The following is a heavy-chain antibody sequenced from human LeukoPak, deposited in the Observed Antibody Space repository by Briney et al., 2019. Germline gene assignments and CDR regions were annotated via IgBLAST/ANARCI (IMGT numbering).Heavy chain of an antibody. CDR2: ISSSSSTI. J-gene: IGHJ3*02. CDR3: ARDGMELPSWQQHDAFDI. D-gene: IGHD1-26*01. Sequence: PGGSLRLSCAASGFTFSSYSMTWVRQAPGKGLEWVSYISSSSSTIYYADSVKGRFTISRDNAKNSLYLQMNSLRDEDTAVYYCARDGMELPSWQQHDAFDIWGQGTMVTVSS. V-gene: IGHV3-48*02. CDR1: GFTFSSYS.